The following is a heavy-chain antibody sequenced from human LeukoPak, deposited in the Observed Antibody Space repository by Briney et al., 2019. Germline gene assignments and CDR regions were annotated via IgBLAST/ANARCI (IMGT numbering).Heavy chain of an antibody. J-gene: IGHJ4*02. CDR2: IYPGDSDS. CDR1: GYSFTTYW. D-gene: IGHD3-22*01. V-gene: IGHV5-51*01. CDR3: ARRGYYYDSSGGSIDY. Sequence: PGESLKISCKGSGYSFTTYWIGWVRQMPGKGLEWMGIIYPGDSDSRYSPPFEGQVTISADQSISTAFLQWSSLKASDTAMYYCARRGYYYDSSGGSIDYWGQGTLVTVSS.